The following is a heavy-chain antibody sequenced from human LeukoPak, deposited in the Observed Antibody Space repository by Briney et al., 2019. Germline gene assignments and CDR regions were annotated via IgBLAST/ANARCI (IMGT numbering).Heavy chain of an antibody. CDR2: FDPEDGET. D-gene: IGHD6-19*01. V-gene: IGHV1-24*01. CDR1: GYTLTELS. CDR3: ATGPIAVAASRDWFDP. Sequence: ASVKVSCKVSGYTLTELSMHWVRPAPGKGLEWLGGFDPEDGETIYAQKFQGRVTMTEDTSTDTAYMELSSLRSEDTAVYYCATGPIAVAASRDWFDPWGQGTLVTVSS. J-gene: IGHJ5*02.